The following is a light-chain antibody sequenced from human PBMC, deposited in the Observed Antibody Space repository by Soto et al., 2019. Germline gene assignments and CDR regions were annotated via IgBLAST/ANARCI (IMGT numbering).Light chain of an antibody. CDR2: GAS. J-gene: IGKJ3*01. CDR3: QQYNDWPPFT. V-gene: IGKV3-15*01. CDR1: QTVSVN. Sequence: EIVMTQSPATLSVSPGERATLSSRASQTVSVNLAWYQQKPGQAPRLLIYGASTRATGVPARFSGSGSGTEFTLTISSLQSEDFAVYYCQQYNDWPPFTFGPGTRVDIK.